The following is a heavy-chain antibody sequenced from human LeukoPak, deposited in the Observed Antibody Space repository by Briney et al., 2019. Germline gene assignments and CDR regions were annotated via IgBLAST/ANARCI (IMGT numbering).Heavy chain of an antibody. V-gene: IGHV3-33*06. J-gene: IGHJ4*02. D-gene: IGHD3-10*01. Sequence: GGSLRLSCAASRFILGNYGIHWVRQAPGKGLEWVAVIWYDGVNKFYSDSVKGRFTISRDNSKNTLYLQMNSLRAEDTAVYYCAKDWGHYYASGQGSYFDYWGQGTLVTVSS. CDR2: IWYDGVNK. CDR3: AKDWGHYYASGQGSYFDY. CDR1: RFILGNYG.